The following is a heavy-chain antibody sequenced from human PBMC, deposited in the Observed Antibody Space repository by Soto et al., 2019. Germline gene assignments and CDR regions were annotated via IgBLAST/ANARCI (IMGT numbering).Heavy chain of an antibody. J-gene: IGHJ4*02. V-gene: IGHV1-18*01. Sequence: ASVKVSCKTSGYTFSTYPISWVRQAPGQGLEWVGWISTYNGKTNYGQKFQGRVTITTDTSASTAHMNLRNLRSDDTAVYYCARDRVEAALGTFDQWGQGTLVTVSS. CDR3: ARDRVEAALGTFDQ. CDR2: ISTYNGKT. D-gene: IGHD6-13*01. CDR1: GYTFSTYP.